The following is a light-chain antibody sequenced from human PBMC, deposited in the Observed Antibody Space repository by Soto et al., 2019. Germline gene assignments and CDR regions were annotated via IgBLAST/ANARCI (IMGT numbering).Light chain of an antibody. Sequence: QSVLTQPASVSGSPGQSITISCTGTNSDVGSYNYVSWYQHHPGKAPKLIIYEVTNRPSGVSNRFSGSKSGNTASLTISGLQTEDEAHYYCSSYTDSSTLVVFGGGTKVTVL. CDR1: NSDVGSYNY. V-gene: IGLV2-14*01. J-gene: IGLJ2*01. CDR3: SSYTDSSTLVV. CDR2: EVT.